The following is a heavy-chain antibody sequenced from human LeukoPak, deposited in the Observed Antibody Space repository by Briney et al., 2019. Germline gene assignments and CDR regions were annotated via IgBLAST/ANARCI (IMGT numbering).Heavy chain of an antibody. CDR2: IIPIFGTA. Sequence: GASVKVSCKASGYTFTGYYMHWVRQAPGQGLEWMGGIIPIFGTANYAQKFQGRVTITADESTSTAYMELSSLRSEDTAVYYCARELGSVDYGDSSFDYWGQGTLVTVSS. V-gene: IGHV1-69*13. CDR3: ARELGSVDYGDSSFDY. D-gene: IGHD4-17*01. J-gene: IGHJ4*02. CDR1: GYTFTGYY.